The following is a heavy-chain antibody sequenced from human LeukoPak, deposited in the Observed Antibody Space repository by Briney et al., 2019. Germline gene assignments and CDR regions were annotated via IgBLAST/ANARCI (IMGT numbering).Heavy chain of an antibody. Sequence: PGGSLRLSCAASGFTFSSYGMHWVRQAPGKGLEWVAVIWYDGSNKYYADSVKGRFTISRDNSKNTLYLQMNSLRAEDTAVYYCAKGAYQLPGGYYYYMDVWGKGTTVTVSS. CDR1: GFTFSSYG. V-gene: IGHV3-33*06. D-gene: IGHD2-2*01. CDR2: IWYDGSNK. J-gene: IGHJ6*03. CDR3: AKGAYQLPGGYYYYMDV.